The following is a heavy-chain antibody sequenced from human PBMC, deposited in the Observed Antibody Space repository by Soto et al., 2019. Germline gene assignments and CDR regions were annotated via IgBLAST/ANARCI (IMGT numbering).Heavy chain of an antibody. V-gene: IGHV1-3*01. D-gene: IGHD6-13*01. CDR1: GYTFSNFA. CDR3: ARYSSNWYTDAFDI. Sequence: ASVKVSCKASGYTFSNFAMHWVRQAPGQRLEWMGWINAGNGDTKYSQKFQGRVTITRDTSASTAYIELSSLRSEDTAVYYCARYSSNWYTDAFDIWGQGTMVTVSS. J-gene: IGHJ3*02. CDR2: INAGNGDT.